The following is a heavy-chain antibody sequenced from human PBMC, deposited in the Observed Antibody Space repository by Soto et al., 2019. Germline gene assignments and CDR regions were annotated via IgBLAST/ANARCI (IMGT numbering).Heavy chain of an antibody. D-gene: IGHD3-10*01. CDR3: SKWSGFGDA. J-gene: IGHJ5*02. CDR2: ISDSGGKT. CDR1: GFTFSSYS. V-gene: IGHV3-23*01. Sequence: PGGSLRLSCAASGFTFSSYSMTWVRQAPGKGLEWVSGISDSGGKTWYADSVKGRFTISRDNSKNTLFLQMNSLRAEDTAVYFCSKWSGFGDAWGQGALVTVSS.